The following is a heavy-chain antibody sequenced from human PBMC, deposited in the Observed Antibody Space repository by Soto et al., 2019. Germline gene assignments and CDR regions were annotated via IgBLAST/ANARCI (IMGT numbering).Heavy chain of an antibody. J-gene: IGHJ4*02. CDR1: GFSFTSYS. CDR2: INAGRGKT. V-gene: IGHV1-3*01. CDR3: ARWIDSGFFDY. D-gene: IGHD6-25*01. Sequence: QGQLVQSGAEVKKPGASVKVSCGTSGFSFTSYSFHWVRQAPAQGLQWMGWINAGRGKTKYSQQFQGRVTFTWDTAANTVYMELSRLTSEDTSVFYCARWIDSGFFDYWGQGTLVTVSA.